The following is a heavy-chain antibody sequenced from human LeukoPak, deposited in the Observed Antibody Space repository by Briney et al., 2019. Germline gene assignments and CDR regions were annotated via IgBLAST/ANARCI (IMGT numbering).Heavy chain of an antibody. D-gene: IGHD3-22*01. Sequence: ASVKVSCKATGYTFTAYYMQWVRQAPGQGLEWMGIINPSGGSTSYAQKFQGRVTMTRDMSTSTVYMGLSSLRSEDTAVYYCASFSEDSSGYLDLPDYWGQGTLVTVSS. J-gene: IGHJ4*02. V-gene: IGHV1-46*01. CDR2: INPSGGST. CDR3: ASFSEDSSGYLDLPDY. CDR1: GYTFTAYY.